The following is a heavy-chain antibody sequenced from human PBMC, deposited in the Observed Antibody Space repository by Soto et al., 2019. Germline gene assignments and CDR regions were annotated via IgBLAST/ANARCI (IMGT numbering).Heavy chain of an antibody. V-gene: IGHV1-3*01. Sequence: ASLKVSCKASGYTFTSYAMHWVRQAPGQRLEWMGWINAGNGNTKYSQKFQGRVTITRDTSASTAYMELSSLRSEDTAVYYCARSPYYDILTGYQEVPYYFDYWGQGTLVTVSS. J-gene: IGHJ4*02. CDR1: GYTFTSYA. CDR2: INAGNGNT. CDR3: ARSPYYDILTGYQEVPYYFDY. D-gene: IGHD3-9*01.